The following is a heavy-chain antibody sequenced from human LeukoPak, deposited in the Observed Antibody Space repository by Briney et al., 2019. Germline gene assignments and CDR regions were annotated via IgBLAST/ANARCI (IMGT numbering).Heavy chain of an antibody. Sequence: SETLSLTCVGYTGSFSGYYWSWFRQPPGKGPEWIGESNHIGSANYNPSLKSRVTISVDTSNNQVSLKLFSVTAADTAVYYCARAALTESGSSSSFDYWGQGTLVTVSS. J-gene: IGHJ4*02. V-gene: IGHV4-34*01. CDR2: SNHIGSA. CDR3: ARAALTESGSSSSFDY. D-gene: IGHD6-6*01. CDR1: TGSFSGYY.